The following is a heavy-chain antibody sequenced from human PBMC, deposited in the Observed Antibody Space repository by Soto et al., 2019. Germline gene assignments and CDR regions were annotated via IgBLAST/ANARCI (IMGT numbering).Heavy chain of an antibody. CDR1: GFTFSSYG. Sequence: GSLRLSCAASGFTFSSYGMNWVRQAPGKGLEWVAVIWYDGSNKYYADSVKGRFTISRDNSKNTLYLQMNSLRAQDTAVYYCARDINGNLPYYYYGMDVWGQGTTVTVSS. V-gene: IGHV3-33*01. J-gene: IGHJ6*02. CDR2: IWYDGSNK. CDR3: ARDINGNLPYYYYGMDV. D-gene: IGHD3-10*01.